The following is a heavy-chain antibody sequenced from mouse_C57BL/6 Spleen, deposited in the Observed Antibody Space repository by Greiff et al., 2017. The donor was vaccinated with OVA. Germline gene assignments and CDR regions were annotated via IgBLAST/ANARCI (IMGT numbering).Heavy chain of an antibody. CDR3: EIYYYGSSFAMDY. CDR1: GYTFTSYW. J-gene: IGHJ4*01. CDR2: INPSSGYT. Sequence: VQLQQSGAELAKPGASVKLSCKASGYTFTSYWMHWVKQRPGQGLEWIGYINPSSGYTKYNQKFKDKATLTADKSSSTAYMQLSSLTYEDSAVYYCEIYYYGSSFAMDYWGQGTSVTVSA. V-gene: IGHV1-7*01. D-gene: IGHD1-1*01.